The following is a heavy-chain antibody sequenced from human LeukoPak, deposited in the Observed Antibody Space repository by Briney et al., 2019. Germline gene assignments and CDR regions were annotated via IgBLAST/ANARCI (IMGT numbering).Heavy chain of an antibody. CDR1: GFSFGKYW. Sequence: GGSLRLSCVGSGFSFGKYWMSRVRQAPGKGLEWVANIKLDGSEKNYVDSVKGRFTISRDNTKNSLYLQMNSLRAEDTAVFYCARDQYDTWSRRGNFDSWGQGTLVIVSS. V-gene: IGHV3-7*03. CDR2: IKLDGSEK. D-gene: IGHD3/OR15-3a*01. J-gene: IGHJ4*02. CDR3: ARDQYDTWSRRGNFDS.